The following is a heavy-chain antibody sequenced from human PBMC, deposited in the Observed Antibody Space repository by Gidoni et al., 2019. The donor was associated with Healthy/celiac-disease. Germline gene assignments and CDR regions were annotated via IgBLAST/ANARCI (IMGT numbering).Heavy chain of an antibody. V-gene: IGHV3-49*04. Sequence: EVQLVESGGGLVQPGRSLRLSCTASGFTFGDYAMSWVRQAPGKGLEWVGFIRSKAYGGTTEYAASVKGRFTISRDDSKSIAYLQMNSLKTEDTAVYYCTRDYYDRPGPGYYGMDVWGQGTTVTVSS. D-gene: IGHD3-22*01. CDR3: TRDYYDRPGPGYYGMDV. CDR2: IRSKAYGGTT. CDR1: GFTFGDYA. J-gene: IGHJ6*02.